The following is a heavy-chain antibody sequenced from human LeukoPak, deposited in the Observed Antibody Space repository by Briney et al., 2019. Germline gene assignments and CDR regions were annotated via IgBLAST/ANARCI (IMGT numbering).Heavy chain of an antibody. V-gene: IGHV1-69*13. CDR1: GYTFASYG. CDR3: ARGELGTDAFDI. CDR2: IIPIFGTA. D-gene: IGHD3-16*01. J-gene: IGHJ3*02. Sequence: SVKVSCKASGYTFASYGISWVRQAPGQGLEWMGGIIPIFGTANYAQKFQGRVTITADESTSTAYMELSSLRSEDTAVYYCARGELGTDAFDIWGQGTMVTVSS.